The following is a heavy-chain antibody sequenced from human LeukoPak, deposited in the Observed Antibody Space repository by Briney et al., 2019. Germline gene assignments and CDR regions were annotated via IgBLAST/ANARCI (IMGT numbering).Heavy chain of an antibody. CDR3: AKDVYGDYGGLDY. D-gene: IGHD4-17*01. J-gene: IGHJ4*02. CDR2: IRGSDGST. CDR1: GFTFSNYA. Sequence: PGGSLRLSCAASGFTFSNYAMSWVRQAPGKGLEWVSSIRGSDGSTYYADSVKGRFAISRDNSKNTLYLQMNSLRAEDTAVYYCAKDVYGDYGGLDYWGQGTLVTVSS. V-gene: IGHV3-23*01.